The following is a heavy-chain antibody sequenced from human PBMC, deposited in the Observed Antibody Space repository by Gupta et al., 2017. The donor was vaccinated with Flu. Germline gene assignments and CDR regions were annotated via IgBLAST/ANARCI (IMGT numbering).Heavy chain of an antibody. CDR1: GGSISSRSYY. J-gene: IGHJ4*02. CDR2: MYYSGKT. Sequence: QLQLQESGPRLVEPSATMSLTCIVAGGSISSRSYYWGWIRQPPGKGLEWFVGMYYSGKTDYNPSLKSRVAMSVDTSKNQFSLKLNSVTAADTAVYFCARLSKLVVTATDWGQGTLVTVSS. D-gene: IGHD2-15*01. CDR3: ARLSKLVVTATD. V-gene: IGHV4-39*01.